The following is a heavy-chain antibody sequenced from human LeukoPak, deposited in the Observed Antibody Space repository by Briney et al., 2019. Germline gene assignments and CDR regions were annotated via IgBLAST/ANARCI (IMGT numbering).Heavy chain of an antibody. D-gene: IGHD5-24*01. V-gene: IGHV1-46*01. J-gene: IGHJ4*02. Sequence: ASVKVSCKASGYTFTSYYMHWVRQAPGQGLEWMGIINPSGGSTSYAQKFQGRVTMTRDMSTSTVYMELSSLRSEDTAVYYCARESWGSRDGYNFAWSFWGQGTLVTASS. CDR2: INPSGGST. CDR3: ARESWGSRDGYNFAWSF. CDR1: GYTFTSYY.